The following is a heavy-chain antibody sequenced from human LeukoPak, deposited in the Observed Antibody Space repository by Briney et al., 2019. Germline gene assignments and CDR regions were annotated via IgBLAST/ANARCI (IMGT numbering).Heavy chain of an antibody. CDR3: ARIAGYSSGPNWFDP. V-gene: IGHV1-18*01. Sequence: ASVKVSFKASGYTFTSYGISWVRQAPGQGLEWMGWISAYNGKTNYAQKLQGRVTMTTDTSTSTAYMELRSLRSDDTAVYYCARIAGYSSGPNWFDPWGQGTLVTVSS. D-gene: IGHD6-19*01. CDR1: GYTFTSYG. J-gene: IGHJ5*02. CDR2: ISAYNGKT.